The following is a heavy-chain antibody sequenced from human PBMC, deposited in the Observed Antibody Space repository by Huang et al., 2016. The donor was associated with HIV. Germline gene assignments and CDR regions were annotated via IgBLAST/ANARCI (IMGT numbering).Heavy chain of an antibody. Sequence: QMQLQQRGAGLLKPSETLSLTCGVSGVSFTGNYLTWIRQAPGKGLEWFGEVNESGATNYTPALNGRVTISLDKSKRELSLNLRSVTAADTAVYYCARQWTILEWLLGLDVWGQGTTVIVSS. D-gene: IGHD3-3*01. CDR2: VNESGAT. V-gene: IGHV4-34*02. CDR1: GVSFTGNY. J-gene: IGHJ6*02. CDR3: ARQWTILEWLLGLDV.